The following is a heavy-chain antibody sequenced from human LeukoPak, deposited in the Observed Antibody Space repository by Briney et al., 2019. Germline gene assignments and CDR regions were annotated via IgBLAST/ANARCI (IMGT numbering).Heavy chain of an antibody. V-gene: IGHV4-59*01. CDR3: ARGGYYNYMDV. Sequence: SETLSLNCTVSGGSITSYYWTCIRQPPGKGLERIGYIYFTGTTTYNPSLKSRVTISVDTSKNQFSLKLSSVTAADAAVYHCARGGYYNYMDVWGKGTTVTVSS. CDR2: IYFTGTT. CDR1: GGSITSYY. J-gene: IGHJ6*03.